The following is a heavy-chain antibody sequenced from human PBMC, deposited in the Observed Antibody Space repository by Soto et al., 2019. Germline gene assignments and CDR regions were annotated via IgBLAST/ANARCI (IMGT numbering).Heavy chain of an antibody. CDR1: GYTFTTYD. CDR3: VVRRGWWAFQY. CDR2: INANNGNP. J-gene: IGHJ4*02. Sequence: QVLLVQSGAEVKKPGASVQISCKASGYTFTTYDMHGVRQAPGRRLEGMGSINANNGNPKYSQRFQGRATLTRENSAPTGYMDLSILIFEDIAVNYCVVRRGWWAFQYWGQGTLVTVS. V-gene: IGHV1-3*01. D-gene: IGHD6-19*01.